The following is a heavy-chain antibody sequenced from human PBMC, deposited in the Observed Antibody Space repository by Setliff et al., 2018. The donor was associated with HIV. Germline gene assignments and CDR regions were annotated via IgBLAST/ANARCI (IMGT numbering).Heavy chain of an antibody. D-gene: IGHD3-3*01. CDR2: ISIDGSDT. V-gene: IGHV3-30*03. J-gene: IGHJ3*02. Sequence: GGSLRLSCAASGFTFSSYGMHWVRQAPGKGLEWVAVISIDGSDTFYSDSVKGRFTISRDSSKKTLYLQMNRLRSEDTAVYYCARAFGYHDFWSGYSGDEFDIWGQGTLVTV. CDR3: ARAFGYHDFWSGYSGDEFDI. CDR1: GFTFSSYG.